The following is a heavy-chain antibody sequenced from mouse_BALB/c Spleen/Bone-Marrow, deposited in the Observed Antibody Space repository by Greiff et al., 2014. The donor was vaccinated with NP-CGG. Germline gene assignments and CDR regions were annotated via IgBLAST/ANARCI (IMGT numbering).Heavy chain of an antibody. V-gene: IGHV1-69*01. CDR2: IDTSDSYT. CDR3: ARGGDDFSLDY. J-gene: IGHJ4*01. D-gene: IGHD2-4*01. CDR1: GYAFTDRW. Sequence: VKLVESGTELVMPGASVKMSCKASGYAFTDRWIHWVKQRPGQGLEWIGAIDTSDSYTNYNQKFKGKATLTVDESSSTAYIHLSSLTSEGSAVYYCARGGDDFSLDYWGQRTSVTVSS.